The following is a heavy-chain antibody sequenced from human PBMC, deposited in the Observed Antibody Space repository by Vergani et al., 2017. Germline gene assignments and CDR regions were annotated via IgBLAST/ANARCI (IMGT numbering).Heavy chain of an antibody. J-gene: IGHJ4*02. CDR1: GFTFSNAW. Sequence: EVQLVESGGGLVKPGGSLRLSCAASGFTFSNAWMSWVRQAPGKGLEWVGRIKSKTDGGTTDYAAPVKGRFTISRDASKNTLYRQMNSLKTEDTAVYYCTTDLPYYYDSSGYYLAGYWGQGTLVTVSS. V-gene: IGHV3-15*01. D-gene: IGHD3-22*01. CDR3: TTDLPYYYDSSGYYLAGY. CDR2: IKSKTDGGTT.